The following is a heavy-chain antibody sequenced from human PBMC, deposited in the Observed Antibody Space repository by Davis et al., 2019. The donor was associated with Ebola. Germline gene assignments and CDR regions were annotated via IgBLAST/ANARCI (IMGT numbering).Heavy chain of an antibody. J-gene: IGHJ5*02. CDR2: INPNSGDNT. CDR3: ARRGMRQYNWLDP. D-gene: IGHD3-10*01. V-gene: IGHV1-2*02. CDR1: GYTFTGYY. Sequence: ASVKVSCKASGYTFTGYYMHWVRQAPGQGLEWMGWINPNSGDNTNYAQKFQGRVTMTRDTSTSTVYMELSRLISDDTAVYYCARRGMRQYNWLDPWGQGTLVTVSS.